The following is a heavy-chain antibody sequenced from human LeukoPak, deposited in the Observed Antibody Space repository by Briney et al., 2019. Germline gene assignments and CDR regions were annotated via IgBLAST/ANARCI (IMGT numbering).Heavy chain of an antibody. J-gene: IGHJ4*02. V-gene: IGHV3-23*01. CDR2: IRDSGNST. CDR1: GFTFSIYA. Sequence: GGSLRLSCAASGFTFSIYAMSWVRQAPGKGLEWVSSIRDSGNSTYFPDPVKGRFTISRDNSKNTLFLQMNSLRAEDTAIYYCARDPRPGYSGGWYYFDYWGQGTLVTVSS. CDR3: ARDPRPGYSGGWYYFDY. D-gene: IGHD6-19*01.